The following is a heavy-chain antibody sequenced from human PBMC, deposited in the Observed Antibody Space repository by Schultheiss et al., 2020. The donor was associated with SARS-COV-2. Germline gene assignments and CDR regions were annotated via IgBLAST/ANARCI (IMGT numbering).Heavy chain of an antibody. Sequence: ASVKVSCKASGYTFTSYGISWVRQAPGQGLEWMGWISAYNGNTNYAQKLQGRVTMTRNTSISTAYMELSSLRSEDTAVYYCARTYGDFDYYGMDVWGQGTTVTVSS. CDR2: ISAYNGNT. V-gene: IGHV1-18*04. J-gene: IGHJ6*02. D-gene: IGHD4-17*01. CDR3: ARTYGDFDYYGMDV. CDR1: GYTFTSYG.